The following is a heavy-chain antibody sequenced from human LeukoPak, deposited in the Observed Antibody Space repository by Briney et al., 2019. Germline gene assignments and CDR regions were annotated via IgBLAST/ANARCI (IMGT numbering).Heavy chain of an antibody. CDR2: IEGDGSEK. J-gene: IGHJ4*02. D-gene: IGHD6-19*01. V-gene: IGHV3-7*03. CDR3: AGGVGWLIDY. Sequence: GVSLRLSCAASGFSFSSYWMGWVRQAPGKGLEWVANIEGDGSEKNYMDSVKGRFTISRDNAKNSLNLQMNSLRAEDTAVYYCAGGVGWLIDYWGEGTPVAASS. CDR1: GFSFSSYW.